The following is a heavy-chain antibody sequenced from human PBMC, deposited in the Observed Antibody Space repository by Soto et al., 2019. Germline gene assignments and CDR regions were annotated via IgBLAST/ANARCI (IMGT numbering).Heavy chain of an antibody. CDR1: GFTFDDYG. J-gene: IGHJ6*03. CDR2: INWNGGST. CDR3: ARGVVRNYYYYYMDV. D-gene: IGHD3-10*01. V-gene: IGHV3-20*01. Sequence: EVQLVESGGGVVRPGGSLRLCCAASGFTFDDYGMSWVRQAPGKGLEWVSGINWNGGSTGYADSVKGRFTISRDNAKNSLYLQMNSLRADDTALYHCARGVVRNYYYYYMDVWGKGTTVTVSS.